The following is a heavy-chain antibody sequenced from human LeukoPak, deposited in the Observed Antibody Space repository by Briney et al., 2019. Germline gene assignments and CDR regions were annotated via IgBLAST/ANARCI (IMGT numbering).Heavy chain of an antibody. Sequence: ASVKVSCKASGYTFTSYAIHWVRQAPGQRLEWMGWINAANGNTKYSQEFQGRVTITRDRSASTAYMELSSLRSEDMAIYYCASSSYGSGSYSAFDIWGQGTMVTVSS. D-gene: IGHD3-10*01. CDR1: GYTFTSYA. V-gene: IGHV1-3*03. J-gene: IGHJ3*02. CDR3: ASSSYGSGSYSAFDI. CDR2: INAANGNT.